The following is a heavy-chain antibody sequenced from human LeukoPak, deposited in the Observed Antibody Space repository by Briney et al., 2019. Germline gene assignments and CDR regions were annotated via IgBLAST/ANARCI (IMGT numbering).Heavy chain of an antibody. CDR2: IYTSGTT. J-gene: IGHJ4*02. CDR1: ARSISSYY. D-gene: IGHD6-13*01. V-gene: IGHV4-4*07. Sequence: SQTLSLTCTVSARSISSYYWSWIRQPAGDGLEWIGRIYTSGTTNYNPSLKSRVTMSVDTSKNQFSLKLSSVTAADTAVYYCARDSWYYLDYWGQGTLVSVSS. CDR3: ARDSWYYLDY.